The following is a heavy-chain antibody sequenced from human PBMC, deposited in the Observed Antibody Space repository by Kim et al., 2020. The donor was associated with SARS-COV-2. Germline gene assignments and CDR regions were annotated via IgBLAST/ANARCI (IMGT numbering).Heavy chain of an antibody. CDR3: SRGFHGSVDY. CDR2: GSK. V-gene: IGHV1-46*03. D-gene: IGHD3-10*01. J-gene: IGHJ4*02. Sequence: GSKTNAPKFQGRVTMTRETSTGTVYMEVSSVSSEDTAVYYCSRGFHGSVDYWGQGTLVTVSS.